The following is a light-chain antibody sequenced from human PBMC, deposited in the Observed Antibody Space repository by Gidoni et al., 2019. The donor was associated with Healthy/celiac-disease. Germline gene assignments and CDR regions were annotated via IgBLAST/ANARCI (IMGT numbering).Light chain of an antibody. Sequence: DIQMTKSPSTLSASVGDRVTITCRASQSISSWLAWYQQKPGKAPTLLIYDAASLESGVPSRFSCSGSGTEFTLTISSLQPDDFATYYCQQYNSYPRTFGQGTKVEIK. V-gene: IGKV1-5*01. J-gene: IGKJ1*01. CDR1: QSISSW. CDR2: DAA. CDR3: QQYNSYPRT.